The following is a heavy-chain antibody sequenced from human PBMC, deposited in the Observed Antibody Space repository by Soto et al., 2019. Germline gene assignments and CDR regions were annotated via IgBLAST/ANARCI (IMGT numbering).Heavy chain of an antibody. D-gene: IGHD3-10*01. Sequence: GGSLRLSCAASGFTFSSYAMSWVRQAPGKGLEWVSAISGSGGSTYYADSVKGRFTISRDNSKNTLYLQMNSLRAEDTAVYYCAKDLGSGSRRVYYGMDVWGQGTTVTVSS. CDR2: ISGSGGST. V-gene: IGHV3-23*01. CDR1: GFTFSSYA. CDR3: AKDLGSGSRRVYYGMDV. J-gene: IGHJ6*02.